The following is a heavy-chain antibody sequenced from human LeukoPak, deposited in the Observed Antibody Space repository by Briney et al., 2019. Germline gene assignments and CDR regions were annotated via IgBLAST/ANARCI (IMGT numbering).Heavy chain of an antibody. J-gene: IGHJ5*02. CDR2: IYYSGST. CDR3: ARGGRGRNWFDP. CDR1: GGSISSGDYY. V-gene: IGHV4-30-4*01. Sequence: SQTLSLTCTVSGGSISSGDYYWTWIRQPPGKGLEWIGYIYYSGSTYYNPSLKSRVTISVDTSENQFSLKLTSVTAADTAVYYCARGGRGRNWFDPWGQGTLVTVSS. D-gene: IGHD3-10*01.